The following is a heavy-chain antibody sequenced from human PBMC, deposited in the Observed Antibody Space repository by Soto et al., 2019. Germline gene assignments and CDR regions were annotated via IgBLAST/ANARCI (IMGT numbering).Heavy chain of an antibody. Sequence: PSETLSLTCAVYGGSFSGYYWSWIRQPPGKGLEWIGFIHHSGSTNYSPSFKSRASISIDTSKNQFSLDLSSVTAADTAVYYCATMGTPVTGLYYFDYWGQGTLVTVSS. J-gene: IGHJ4*02. V-gene: IGHV4-34*01. D-gene: IGHD4-17*01. CDR3: ATMGTPVTGLYYFDY. CDR2: IHHSGST. CDR1: GGSFSGYY.